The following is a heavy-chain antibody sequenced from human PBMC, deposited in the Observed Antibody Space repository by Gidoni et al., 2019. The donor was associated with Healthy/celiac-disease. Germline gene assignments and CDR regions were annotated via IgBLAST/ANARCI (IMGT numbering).Heavy chain of an antibody. J-gene: IGHJ6*02. CDR3: ARGHGGNYYYYYGMDV. CDR2: ISYDGSNK. Sequence: SSYAMHWVRQAPGKGLEWVAVISYDGSNKYYADSVKGRFTISRDNSKNTLYLQMNSLRAEDTAVYYCARGHGGNYYYYYGMDVWGQGTTVTVSS. CDR1: SSYA. D-gene: IGHD3-10*01. V-gene: IGHV3-30*01.